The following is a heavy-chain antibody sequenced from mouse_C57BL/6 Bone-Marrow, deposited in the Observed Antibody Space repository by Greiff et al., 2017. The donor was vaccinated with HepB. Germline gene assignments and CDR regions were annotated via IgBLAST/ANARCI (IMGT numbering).Heavy chain of an antibody. CDR3: ARGLLRYFDV. Sequence: VQLQESGAELVRPGTSVKMSCKASGYTFTNYWIGWAKQRPGHGLEWIGDIYPGGGYTNYNEKFKGKATLTADKSSSTAYMQFSSLTSEDSAIYYCARGLLRYFDVWGTGTTVTVSS. CDR2: IYPGGGYT. D-gene: IGHD2-3*01. J-gene: IGHJ1*03. V-gene: IGHV1-63*01. CDR1: GYTFTNYW.